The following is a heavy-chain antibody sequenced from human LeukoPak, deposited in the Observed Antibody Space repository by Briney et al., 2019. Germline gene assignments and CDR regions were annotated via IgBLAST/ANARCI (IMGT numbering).Heavy chain of an antibody. Sequence: GGSLRLSCAASGFTVINNYMYWVRQAPGKGLEWVSMFYSGGATYYIDSVKGRFTISRDNFKNTLNLQMNNLRPEDPAVYYCARGNPSSRHWGQGTLVTVSS. CDR1: GFTVINNY. CDR3: ARGNPSSRH. D-gene: IGHD1-14*01. J-gene: IGHJ4*02. V-gene: IGHV3-66*02. CDR2: FYSGGAT.